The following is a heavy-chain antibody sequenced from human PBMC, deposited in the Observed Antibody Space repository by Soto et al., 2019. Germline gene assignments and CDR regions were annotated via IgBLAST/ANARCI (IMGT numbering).Heavy chain of an antibody. D-gene: IGHD2-2*02. J-gene: IGHJ6*02. CDR2: IRSRANNFAT. Sequence: GGSLRLSCAASGFIFSGSAIHWVRQASGRGLEWVGRIRSRANNFATSSAASVKGRFTFSRDDSKNTAYLQMNTLKPEDTAVYYCARGQGAAIGDYYYHGMDVWGQGTTVTVSS. CDR1: GFIFSGSA. CDR3: ARGQGAAIGDYYYHGMDV. V-gene: IGHV3-73*01.